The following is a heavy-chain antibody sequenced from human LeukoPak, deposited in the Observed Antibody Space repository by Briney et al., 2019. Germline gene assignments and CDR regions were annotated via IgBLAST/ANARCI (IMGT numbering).Heavy chain of an antibody. D-gene: IGHD5-24*01. J-gene: IGHJ3*02. V-gene: IGHV1-69*05. Sequence: SVKVSCKGSGDSFRSYGINWVRQAPGQGLEWMGGIIPIFGTANYAQKFQGRVTITTDESTSTAYMELSSLRSEDTAVYYCARGRWLQLGDAFDIWGQGTMVTVSS. CDR2: IIPIFGTA. CDR1: GDSFRSYG. CDR3: ARGRWLQLGDAFDI.